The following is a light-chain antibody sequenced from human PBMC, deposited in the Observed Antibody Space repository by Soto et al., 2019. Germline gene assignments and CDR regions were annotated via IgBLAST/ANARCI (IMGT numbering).Light chain of an antibody. V-gene: IGLV1-44*01. J-gene: IGLJ2*01. CDR3: ATWDDKLRGVV. CDR1: SSNIGATT. Sequence: QSVLTQPPSASGTPGQRVTISCSGSSSNIGATTLNWYQQFPGTAPKLVIYSNDQRPSGVPDRFSGSKAGTSASLAISGLQSDDEAEYYCATWDDKLRGVVFGGGTQLTVL. CDR2: SND.